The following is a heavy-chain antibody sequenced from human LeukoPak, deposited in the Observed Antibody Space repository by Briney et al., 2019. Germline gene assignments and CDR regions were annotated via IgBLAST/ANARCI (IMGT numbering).Heavy chain of an antibody. V-gene: IGHV3-23*01. J-gene: IGHJ4*02. CDR2: ISGSGGST. CDR1: GGSISSSSYY. D-gene: IGHD3-22*01. Sequence: ETLSLTCTVSGGSISSSSYYWGWIRQPPGKGLEWVSAISGSGGSTYYADSVKGRFTISRDNSKNTLYLQMNSLRAEDTAVYYCAKDPISNYYDSSGVLYWGQGTLVTVSS. CDR3: AKDPISNYYDSSGVLY.